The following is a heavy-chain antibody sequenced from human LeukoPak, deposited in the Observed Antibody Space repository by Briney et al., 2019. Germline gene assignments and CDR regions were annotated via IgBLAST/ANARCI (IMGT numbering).Heavy chain of an antibody. CDR3: ARVRGGYASDY. J-gene: IGHJ4*02. Sequence: SGGSLRLSCAASGFTFSGYSMNWVRQAPGKGLEWLSYISSSSSTIYYADSVKGRITISRDNAKNSLYLQMNSLRAEDTALYYCARVRGGYASDYWGQGTLVTVSS. D-gene: IGHD3-16*01. CDR2: ISSSSSTI. CDR1: GFTFSGYS. V-gene: IGHV3-48*01.